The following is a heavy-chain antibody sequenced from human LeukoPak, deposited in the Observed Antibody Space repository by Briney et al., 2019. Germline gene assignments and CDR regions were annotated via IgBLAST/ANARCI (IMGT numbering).Heavy chain of an antibody. J-gene: IGHJ4*02. CDR1: GGSISSSSYY. CDR2: IYYSGST. D-gene: IGHD5-12*01. CDR3: ARRNSGYDTDHFDY. Sequence: SETLSLTCTVSGGSISSSSYYWGWIRQPPGKGLEWIGSIYYSGSTYYNPSLKSRVTISLDTSKNQFSLKLSSVTAADTAVYYCARRNSGYDTDHFDYWGQGTLVTVSS. V-gene: IGHV4-39*07.